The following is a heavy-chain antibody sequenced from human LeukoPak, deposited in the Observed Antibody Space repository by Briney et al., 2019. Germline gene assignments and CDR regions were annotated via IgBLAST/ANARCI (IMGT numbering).Heavy chain of an antibody. Sequence: GGSLRLSCVASGFTYDTYGMHWVRQSPGKGLEWVAGISGLGGSTSYADSVKGRFTISRDNSKNTLYLQMHSLRVDDTAVYYCAKGRGIGDRRFFDYWGQGTLVTVSS. D-gene: IGHD3-16*01. J-gene: IGHJ4*02. V-gene: IGHV3-23*01. CDR1: GFTYDTYG. CDR2: ISGLGGST. CDR3: AKGRGIGDRRFFDY.